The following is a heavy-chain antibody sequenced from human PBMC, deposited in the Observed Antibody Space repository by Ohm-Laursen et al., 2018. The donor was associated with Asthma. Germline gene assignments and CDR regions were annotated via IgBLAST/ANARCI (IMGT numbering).Heavy chain of an antibody. CDR2: INHSGGT. V-gene: IGHV4-34*01. D-gene: IGHD6-19*01. CDR1: GGSISSYY. J-gene: IGHJ4*02. CDR3: ARGRFSGWYVPYFDY. Sequence: TLSLTCTVSGGSISSYYWSWIRQSPGKGLEWIGEINHSGGTNYHPSLKSRVTISVDTSKNQSYLKLSSVTAADTAVYYCARGRFSGWYVPYFDYWGQGTLVTVSS.